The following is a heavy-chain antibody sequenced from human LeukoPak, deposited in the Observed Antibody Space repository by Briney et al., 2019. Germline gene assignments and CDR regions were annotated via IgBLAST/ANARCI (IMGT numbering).Heavy chain of an antibody. D-gene: IGHD3-10*01. J-gene: IGHJ4*02. CDR2: IYSDGSST. CDR3: ARALDGSGSRSFDY. V-gene: IGHV3-74*01. CDR1: GFTFSSYW. Sequence: RPGGSLRLSCAASGFTFSSYWMHRVRQAPGKGLVWVSRIYSDGSSTNYADSVKGRFTISRDNSKNTLYLQMNSLRAEDTAVYYCARALDGSGSRSFDYWGQGTLVTVSS.